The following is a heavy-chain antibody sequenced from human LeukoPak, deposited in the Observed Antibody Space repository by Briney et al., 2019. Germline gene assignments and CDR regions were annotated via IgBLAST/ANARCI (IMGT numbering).Heavy chain of an antibody. CDR2: SRSNTYGGTG. CDR3: SRDQYRYNYGSGSSGLFDY. J-gene: IGHJ4*02. Sequence: GGSLRLSCTASGFTFGDYAMSWVRQAPGKGLEWVAFSRSNTYGGTGEYAASVKGRFTISRDDSKSIAYLQMNSLKTEDTAVYYCSRDQYRYNYGSGSSGLFDYWGQGTLVTVSS. V-gene: IGHV3-49*04. CDR1: GFTFGDYA. D-gene: IGHD3-10*01.